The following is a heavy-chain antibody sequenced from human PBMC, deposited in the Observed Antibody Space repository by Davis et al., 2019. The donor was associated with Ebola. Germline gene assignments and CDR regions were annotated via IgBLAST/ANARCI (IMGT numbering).Heavy chain of an antibody. Sequence: GESLKISCAASGFTFSSYSMNWVRQAPGKGLEWVSSISSSSSYIYYADSVKGRFTISRDNAKNSLYLQMNSLRSEDTAVYYCARERNLGVDVWGQGTTVTVSS. CDR1: GFTFSSYS. CDR2: ISSSSSYI. CDR3: ARERNLGVDV. J-gene: IGHJ6*02. V-gene: IGHV3-21*01. D-gene: IGHD2/OR15-2a*01.